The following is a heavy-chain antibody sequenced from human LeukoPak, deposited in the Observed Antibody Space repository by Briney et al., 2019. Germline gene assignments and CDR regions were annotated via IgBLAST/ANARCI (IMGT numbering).Heavy chain of an antibody. CDR2: ISGRDGST. J-gene: IGHJ4*02. V-gene: IGHV3-23*01. Sequence: HTGGSLRLSCAASGFTFSTYAMSWVRQAPGKGLEWVSAISGRDGSTYYAASVKGRFTISRDNSKNTLYLQMNSLRAEDTAVYYCARGPLGLWFGEFIDYWGQGTLVTVSS. CDR1: GFTFSTYA. D-gene: IGHD3-10*01. CDR3: ARGPLGLWFGEFIDY.